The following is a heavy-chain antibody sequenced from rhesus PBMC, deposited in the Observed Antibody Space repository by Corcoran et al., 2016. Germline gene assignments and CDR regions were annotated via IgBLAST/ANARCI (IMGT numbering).Heavy chain of an antibody. V-gene: IGHV4-169*01. CDR1: GGSISSSY. Sequence: QLQLQESGPGLVKPSETLSVTCAVSGGSISSSYWSWIRQAPGKGLGWIGYIYGSGSSTNYNPSLKSRVTLSVDTSKNQFSLKLSSVTAADTAVYYCARRFDYWGQGVLVTVSS. CDR3: ARRFDY. CDR2: IYGSGSST. J-gene: IGHJ4*01.